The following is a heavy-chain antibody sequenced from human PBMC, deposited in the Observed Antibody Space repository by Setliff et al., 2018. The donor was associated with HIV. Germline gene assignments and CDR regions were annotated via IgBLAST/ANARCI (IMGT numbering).Heavy chain of an antibody. Sequence: SETLSLTCTVSGGSISSRSYYWSWIRQPAGKGLEWIGYIYDSHFTNYSPSLQSRVAISVDTSRNQLSLKLDSVTAADTAVYYCARGDDFHDGSGYYYPWGQGTLVTVSS. CDR1: GGSISSRSYY. J-gene: IGHJ5*02. D-gene: IGHD3-22*01. CDR2: IYDSHFT. CDR3: ARGDDFHDGSGYYYP. V-gene: IGHV4-61*10.